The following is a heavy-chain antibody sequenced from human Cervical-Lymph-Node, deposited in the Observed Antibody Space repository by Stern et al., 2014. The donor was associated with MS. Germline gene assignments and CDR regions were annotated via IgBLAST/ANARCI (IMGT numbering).Heavy chain of an antibody. V-gene: IGHV3-30*18. CDR2: ISYDGDNK. CDR3: AKDPRIYDSSGYLDA. D-gene: IGHD3-22*01. J-gene: IGHJ5*02. Sequence: QVQLVESGGGVVQPGRSLRLSCAASGFTFSLYDMHWVRQAPGKGLAWGAAISYDGDNKFYTGSVKGRFTISRDSSKSTLYLQLNSLRPEDTAIYYCAKDPRIYDSSGYLDAWGQGTLVTVSS. CDR1: GFTFSLYD.